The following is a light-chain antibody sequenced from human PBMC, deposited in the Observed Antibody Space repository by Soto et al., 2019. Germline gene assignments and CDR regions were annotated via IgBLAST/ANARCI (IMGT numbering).Light chain of an antibody. Sequence: EIGVTQSPATLSVTPGERATLSCRASQSIDSDLAWYQQKPGQAPRLLIYGASARATGIPARFSGSGSGTEFTLTISSLQPEDFATYYCLQHNSYPWTFGQGTKVDI. CDR2: GAS. V-gene: IGKV3-15*01. J-gene: IGKJ1*01. CDR1: QSIDSD. CDR3: LQHNSYPWT.